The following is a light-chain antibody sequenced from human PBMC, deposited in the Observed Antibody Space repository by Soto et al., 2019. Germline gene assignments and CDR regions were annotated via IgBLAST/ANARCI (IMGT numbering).Light chain of an antibody. CDR2: EES. CDR3: QQVKTYPRT. CDR1: QGISSY. J-gene: IGKJ4*01. Sequence: DIQMTQSPSSVSASVGDRVTITCRASQGISSYLAWYQQKPGKPPKLLIYEESTLHSGVPSRFSGRKSGTQFTLTIDSLQPEDFATYYCQQVKTYPRTFGGGTKVDIK. V-gene: IGKV1-9*01.